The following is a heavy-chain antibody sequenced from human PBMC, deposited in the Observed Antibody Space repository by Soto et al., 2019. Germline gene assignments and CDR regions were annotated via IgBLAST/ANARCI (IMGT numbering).Heavy chain of an antibody. D-gene: IGHD2-8*02. CDR1: GGSISSSSYK. CDR2: IFYSGST. J-gene: IGHJ4*02. V-gene: IGHV4-39*07. Sequence: SETLSLTCTVSGGSISSSSYKWGWIRQPPGKSLEWIGNIFYSGSTYYNPSLKSRVTLSVDTSKNQFSLKLGSVTAADTAVYFCARKFSLGNWCVFDYWRKGTLVTVPS. CDR3: ARKFSLGNWCVFDY.